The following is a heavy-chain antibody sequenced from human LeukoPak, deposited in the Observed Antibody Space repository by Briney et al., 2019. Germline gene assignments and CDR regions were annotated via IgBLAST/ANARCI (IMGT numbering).Heavy chain of an antibody. V-gene: IGHV3-23*01. CDR1: GFTFSSYA. Sequence: PGGSLRLSCAASGFTFSSYAMSWVRQAPGKGLEWVSAISGSGGSTYYADSVKGRFTISRDNSKNTLYLQMNSLRAEDTAVYYCAKVLGWGLLGSGFDAFDIWGQGTMVTVSS. J-gene: IGHJ3*02. CDR3: AKVLGWGLLGSGFDAFDI. CDR2: ISGSGGST. D-gene: IGHD1-26*01.